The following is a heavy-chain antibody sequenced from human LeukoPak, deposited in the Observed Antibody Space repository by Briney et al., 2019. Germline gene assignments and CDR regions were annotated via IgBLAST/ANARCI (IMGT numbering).Heavy chain of an antibody. CDR1: GGSISNTNW. J-gene: IGHJ4*02. V-gene: IGHV4-4*03. CDR2: VNLQGST. Sequence: PETLSLTCGVSGGSISNTNWWTWFRQPPGKGLEWIGEVNLQGSTNYNPSLKSRVAISVDKSENHISLKLTSVTAADTAVYYCAREGGPYRPLDYSGQGTLVTVAS. CDR3: AREGGPYRPLDY.